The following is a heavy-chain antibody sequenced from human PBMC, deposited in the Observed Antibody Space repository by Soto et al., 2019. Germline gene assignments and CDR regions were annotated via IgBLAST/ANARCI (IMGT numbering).Heavy chain of an antibody. J-gene: IGHJ6*02. D-gene: IGHD2-15*01. CDR1: GFTFTTYG. V-gene: IGHV3-30*18. Sequence: QVQLVESGGGVVQPGRSLRLSCAASGFTFTTYGIHWVRQAPGKGLEWVAVISSDGSKKYYADSVKGRFTISRDNSKNTVSLQMNSLRADDTAVYYCAKERMGYYYRMDVWGQETTVVVSS. CDR3: AKERMGYYYRMDV. CDR2: ISSDGSKK.